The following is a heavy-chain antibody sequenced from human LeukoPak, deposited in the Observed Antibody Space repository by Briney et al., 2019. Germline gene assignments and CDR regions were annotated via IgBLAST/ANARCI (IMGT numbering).Heavy chain of an antibody. D-gene: IGHD5-18*01. V-gene: IGHV3-74*01. CDR1: GFTFSSSW. CDR3: ASGYSYGFLFEY. CDR2: INSDGSST. Sequence: PGGSLRLSCAASGFTFSSSWMHWVRQAPGKGLVWVSRINSDGSSTSYADSVKGRFTISRDNAKNTLYLQMNNLRAEDTAVYYCASGYSYGFLFEYWGQGTLVTVSS. J-gene: IGHJ4*02.